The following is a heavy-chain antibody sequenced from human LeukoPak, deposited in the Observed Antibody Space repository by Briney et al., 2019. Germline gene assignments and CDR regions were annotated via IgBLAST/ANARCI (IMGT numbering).Heavy chain of an antibody. CDR1: GFTFSSYA. D-gene: IGHD3-10*01. J-gene: IGHJ5*02. V-gene: IGHV3-30-3*01. Sequence: GGSLRLSCAASGFTFSSYAMHWVRQAPGKGLEWVAVISYDGSNKYYADSVKGRFTISRDNSKNTLYLQMNSLRAEDTAVYYCAKADRVLWFGEFSIRGFDPWGQGTLVTVSS. CDR3: AKADRVLWFGEFSIRGFDP. CDR2: ISYDGSNK.